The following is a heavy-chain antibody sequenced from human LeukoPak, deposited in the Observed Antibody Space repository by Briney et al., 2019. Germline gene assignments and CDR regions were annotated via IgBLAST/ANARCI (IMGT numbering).Heavy chain of an antibody. D-gene: IGHD5-18*01. CDR2: INHSGSS. Sequence: SETLSLTCALSGGSITDYFYNWVRQSPGKGLEWIGEINHSGSSTYNPSLKSRVIISVDTSKNQFSLRLTSVTAADTGVYYCARGGYSKEGDYWGQGTLVTVSS. CDR1: GGSITDYF. J-gene: IGHJ4*02. CDR3: ARGGYSKEGDY. V-gene: IGHV4-34*01.